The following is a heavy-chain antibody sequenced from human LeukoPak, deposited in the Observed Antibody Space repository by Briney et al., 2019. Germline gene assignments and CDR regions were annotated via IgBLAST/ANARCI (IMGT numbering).Heavy chain of an antibody. CDR3: ARGTVTTPGYYFDY. J-gene: IGHJ4*02. D-gene: IGHD4-11*01. CDR1: GYTFTGYY. Sequence: SVKVSCKASGYTFTGYYMHWVRQAPGQGLEWMGGIIPIFGTANYAQKFQGRVTITTDESTSTAYMELSSLRSEDTAVYYCARGTVTTPGYYFDYWGQGTLVTVS. V-gene: IGHV1-69*05. CDR2: IIPIFGTA.